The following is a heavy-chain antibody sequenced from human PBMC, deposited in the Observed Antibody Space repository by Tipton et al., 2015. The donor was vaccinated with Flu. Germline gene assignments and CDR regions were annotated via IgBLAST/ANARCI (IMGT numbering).Heavy chain of an antibody. CDR3: ARVWGSPIYYYYYGMDV. J-gene: IGHJ6*02. D-gene: IGHD3-16*01. Sequence: TLSLTCTVSGGSISSYYWSWIRQPAGKGLEWIGRIYTSGSTNYNPSLKSRVTISVDTSKNQFSLKLSSVTAADTAVYYCARVWGSPIYYYYYGMDVWGQGTTVTVSS. CDR1: GGSISSYY. CDR2: IYTSGST. V-gene: IGHV4-4*07.